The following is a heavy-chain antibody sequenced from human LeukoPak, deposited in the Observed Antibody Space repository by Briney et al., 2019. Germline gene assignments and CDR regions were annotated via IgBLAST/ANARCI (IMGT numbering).Heavy chain of an antibody. Sequence: SETLSLTCAVYGGSFSGYYWSWIRQPPGKGLEWIGEINHSGSTNYNPSLKSRVTISVDTSKNQFSLKLSSVTAADTAVYYCARDQRLYYYYYMDVWGKGTTVTVSS. J-gene: IGHJ6*03. CDR3: ARDQRLYYYYYMDV. V-gene: IGHV4-34*01. CDR1: GGSFSGYY. CDR2: INHSGST.